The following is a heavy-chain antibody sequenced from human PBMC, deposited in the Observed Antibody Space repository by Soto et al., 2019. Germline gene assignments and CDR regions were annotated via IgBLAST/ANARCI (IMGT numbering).Heavy chain of an antibody. Sequence: QVQLVQSGAEVKKPGSSVKVSCKASGGTFSSYAISWVRQAPGQGLEWMGGIIPIFGTANYAQKFQGRVTITADESTSTAYMELSSLRSEDMAVYYCAREGWGWLQFSAPDYWGQGTLVTVSS. J-gene: IGHJ4*02. D-gene: IGHD2-21*01. CDR2: IIPIFGTA. V-gene: IGHV1-69*01. CDR3: AREGWGWLQFSAPDY. CDR1: GGTFSSYA.